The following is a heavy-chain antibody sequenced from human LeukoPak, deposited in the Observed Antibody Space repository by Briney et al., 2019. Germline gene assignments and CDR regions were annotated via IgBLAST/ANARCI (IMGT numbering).Heavy chain of an antibody. CDR3: AKPTSGDGSFLIDY. CDR2: IWYDGSYT. J-gene: IGHJ4*02. D-gene: IGHD2-15*01. CDR1: RFTFSSYG. V-gene: IGHV3-33*06. Sequence: GGSLRLPCAASRFTFSSYGMHWVRQAPGKGLEWVALIWYDGSYTYYAESVKGRFTISRDNSRNTLYLQMSSLRAEDTAVYYCAKPTSGDGSFLIDYWGQGTLVTVSS.